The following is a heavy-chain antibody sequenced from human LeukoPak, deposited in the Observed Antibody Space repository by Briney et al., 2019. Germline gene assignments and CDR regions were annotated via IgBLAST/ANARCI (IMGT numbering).Heavy chain of an antibody. CDR1: GGTFSSYA. CDR3: ARGDGDYYYYGMDV. V-gene: IGHV1-69*04. Sequence: SVKVSCKASGGTFSSYAISWVRQAPGQGLEWMGRIIPILGIANYAQKFQGRVTITADKSTSTAYMELSRLRSEETAVYYCARGDGDYYYYGMDVWGQGTTVTVSS. J-gene: IGHJ6*02. CDR2: IIPILGIA. D-gene: IGHD4-17*01.